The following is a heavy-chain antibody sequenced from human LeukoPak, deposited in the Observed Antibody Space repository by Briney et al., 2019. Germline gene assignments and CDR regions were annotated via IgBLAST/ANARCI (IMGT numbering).Heavy chain of an antibody. V-gene: IGHV1-69*06. Sequence: SVKLSCKASGGTFSSYAISWVRQAPGQGLEWMGRIIPIFGTANYAQKFQGRVTITADKSTSTAYMELSSLRSEDTAVYYCARDRGIVGASDAFDIWGQGTMVTVSS. CDR3: ARDRGIVGASDAFDI. CDR2: IIPIFGTA. D-gene: IGHD1-26*01. J-gene: IGHJ3*02. CDR1: GGTFSSYA.